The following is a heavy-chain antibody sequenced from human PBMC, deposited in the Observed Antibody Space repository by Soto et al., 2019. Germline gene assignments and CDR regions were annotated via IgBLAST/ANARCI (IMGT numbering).Heavy chain of an antibody. CDR2: IIPVFDKA. D-gene: IGHD2-21*01. CDR1: GGTFGSYA. V-gene: IGHV1-69*01. CDR3: ARKRRSWGGGIDL. Sequence: QVQLVQSGAEVKKPGSSVKVSCKTSGGTFGSYAINWVRQAPAQGLEWMGEIIPVFDKANYAQKFQGRLTITADELTRTAFMELSSLRSEDTAVYYCARKRRSWGGGIDLWGQGTFVTVSS. J-gene: IGHJ4*01.